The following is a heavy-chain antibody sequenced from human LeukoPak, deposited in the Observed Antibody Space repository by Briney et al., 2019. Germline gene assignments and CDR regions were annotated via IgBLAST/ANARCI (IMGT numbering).Heavy chain of an antibody. CDR3: ANDSRSGWYYFDY. CDR1: GFTFDDYT. V-gene: IGHV3-43*01. J-gene: IGHJ4*02. D-gene: IGHD6-19*01. Sequence: GGSLRLSCAASGFTFDDYTMHWVRQGPGKGLEWVSLISWDGGSTYYADSVKGRFTISRDNSKNSLYLQMNSLRTEDTALYYWANDSRSGWYYFDYWGQGTLVTVSS. CDR2: ISWDGGST.